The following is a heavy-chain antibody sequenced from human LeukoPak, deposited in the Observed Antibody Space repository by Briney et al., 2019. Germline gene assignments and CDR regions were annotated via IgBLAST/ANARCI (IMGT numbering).Heavy chain of an antibody. Sequence: SQTLSLTCTVSGGSISSGSYYWSWIRQPAGKGLEWIGRIYTSGSTNYNPSLKSRVTISVDTSKNQFSLKLTSVTAADTAVYYCARLLSNYGSGSYYYDYWGQGTLVTVSS. V-gene: IGHV4-61*02. CDR3: ARLLSNYGSGSYYYDY. CDR2: IYTSGST. D-gene: IGHD3-10*01. J-gene: IGHJ4*02. CDR1: GGSISSGSYY.